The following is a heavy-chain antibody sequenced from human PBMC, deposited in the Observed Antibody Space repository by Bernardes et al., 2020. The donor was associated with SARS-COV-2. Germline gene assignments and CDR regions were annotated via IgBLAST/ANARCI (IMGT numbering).Heavy chain of an antibody. CDR2: IYTSGST. V-gene: IGHV4-61*02. J-gene: IGHJ6*02. CDR3: ARDFQMGELQYYYYGMDV. Sequence: SEPLSLTCTVSGGSISSVSYYWSWLLQPAGKGLEWIGRIYTSGSTNYNPSLKSRVTISVDTSKNQFSLKLSSVTAADTAVYYCARDFQMGELQYYYYGMDVWGQGTTVTVSS. D-gene: IGHD3-16*01. CDR1: GGSISSVSYY.